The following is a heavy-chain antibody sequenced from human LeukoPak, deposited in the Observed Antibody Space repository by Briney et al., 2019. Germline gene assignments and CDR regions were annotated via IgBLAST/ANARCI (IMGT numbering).Heavy chain of an antibody. V-gene: IGHV4-30-4*08. CDR2: IYYSGST. CDR3: ARGVSRYSYGYYYYYYMDV. CDR1: GGSISSGGYY. J-gene: IGHJ6*03. Sequence: PSQTLSLTCTVSGGSISSGGYYWSWIRQPPGKGLEWIGYIYYSGSTYYNPSLKSRVTISVDTSKNQFSLKLSSVTAADTAVYYCARGVSRYSYGYYYYYYMDVWGKGTTVTVSS. D-gene: IGHD5-18*01.